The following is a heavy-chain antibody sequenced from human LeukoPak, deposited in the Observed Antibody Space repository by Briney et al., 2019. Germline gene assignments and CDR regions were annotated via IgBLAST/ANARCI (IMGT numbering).Heavy chain of an antibody. CDR1: GGSISSSSYY. D-gene: IGHD3-10*01. Sequence: SETLSLTCTVSGGSISSSSYYWGWIRQPPGKGLEWIGRIYYSGSTYYNPSLKSRVTISVDTSKNQFSLKLSSVTAADTAVYYCARAHRMVRGVINNWFDPLGQGTLVTVSS. J-gene: IGHJ5*02. V-gene: IGHV4-39*01. CDR3: ARAHRMVRGVINNWFDP. CDR2: IYYSGST.